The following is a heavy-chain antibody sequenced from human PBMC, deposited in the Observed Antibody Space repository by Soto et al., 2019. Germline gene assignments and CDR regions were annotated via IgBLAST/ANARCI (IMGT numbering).Heavy chain of an antibody. CDR3: ARSLGSGRYIDY. CDR1: GYTFTNYA. CDR2: IIAGTGNT. D-gene: IGHD6-19*01. Sequence: ASVKVSCKASGYTFTNYAIHWVRQAPGQRLEWMGWIIAGTGNTKYSQKFQGRGTFTRDTSASTAYLELSSLRSEDTAVYYCARSLGSGRYIDYWGQGTPVTVSS. J-gene: IGHJ4*02. V-gene: IGHV1-3*01.